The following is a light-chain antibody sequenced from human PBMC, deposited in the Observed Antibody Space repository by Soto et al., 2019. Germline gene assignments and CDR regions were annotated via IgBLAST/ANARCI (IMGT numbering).Light chain of an antibody. CDR1: QSVSSY. Sequence: VLTHSAATLSSSPGERATLSWRASQSVSSYLAWYQQKPGQAPRLLIYDASNRATGIPARFSGSGSGTEFTLTISSLQSEDFAVYSCQQYNNWPLTFGQGTKVDIK. CDR3: QQYNNWPLT. J-gene: IGKJ1*01. CDR2: DAS. V-gene: IGKV3-11*01.